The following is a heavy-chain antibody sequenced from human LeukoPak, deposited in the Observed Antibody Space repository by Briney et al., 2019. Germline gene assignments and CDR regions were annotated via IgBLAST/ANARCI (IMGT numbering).Heavy chain of an antibody. Sequence: GRSLRLSCAASGFTFSSYGMHWVRQAPGKGLEWVALISYDGGDQFYEDSVKGRFTISRDNSKNTLYLQMNSLRDEDTAVYYCARVGLRWYGGGGRGQGTLVTVSS. J-gene: IGHJ4*02. CDR1: GFTFSSYG. V-gene: IGHV3-30*03. CDR3: ARVGLRWYGGGG. CDR2: ISYDGGDQ. D-gene: IGHD4-23*01.